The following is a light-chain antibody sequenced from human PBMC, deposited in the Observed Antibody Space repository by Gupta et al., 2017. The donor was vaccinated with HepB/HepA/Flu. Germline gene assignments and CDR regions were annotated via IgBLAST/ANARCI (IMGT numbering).Light chain of an antibody. J-gene: IGKJ1*01. V-gene: IGKV3-11*01. CDR3: QQPSNWPPWT. CDR1: QSVRSY. CDR2: DAS. Sequence: EIVLTQSPATLSLSPGERATLSCRASQSVRSYLAWYQQKPGQAPRLLIYDASNRDTGIPARFGGSGCGKDFTLTISSREPEDFAVYYCQQPSNWPPWTFGQGTKVEIK.